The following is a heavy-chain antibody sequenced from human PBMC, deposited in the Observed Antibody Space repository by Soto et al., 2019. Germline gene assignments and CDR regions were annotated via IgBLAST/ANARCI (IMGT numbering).Heavy chain of an antibody. Sequence: GSGPTLVNPTQTLTLTCTFSGFSLSTSGMYVSWIRQPPGKALEWLAHIDWNDDKYYSTSLKTRLTISKDTSKNQVVLTMTNMDPVDTATYYCARTPKEETPHPDYFYYYLDVWGKGTTVTVS. CDR1: GFSLSTSGMY. V-gene: IGHV2-70*01. CDR2: IDWNDDK. J-gene: IGHJ6*03. CDR3: ARTPKEETPHPDYFYYYLDV.